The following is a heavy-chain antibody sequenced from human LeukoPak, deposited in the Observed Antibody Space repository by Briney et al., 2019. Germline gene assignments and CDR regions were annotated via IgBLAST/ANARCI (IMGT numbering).Heavy chain of an antibody. CDR1: GYTFTGYY. D-gene: IGHD2-2*01. V-gene: IGHV1-2*02. CDR2: INPNSGGT. CDR3: ARADCSSTSCYGGRNWFDP. J-gene: IGHJ5*02. Sequence: GASVKVSCKAPGYTFTGYYMHWVRQAPGQGLEWMGWINPNSGGTNYAQKFQGRVTMTRDASISTAYMELSRLRSDDTAVYYCARADCSSTSCYGGRNWFDPWGQGTLVTVSS.